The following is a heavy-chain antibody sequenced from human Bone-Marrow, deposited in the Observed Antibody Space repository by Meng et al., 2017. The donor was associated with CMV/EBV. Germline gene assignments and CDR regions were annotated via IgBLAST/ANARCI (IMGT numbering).Heavy chain of an antibody. CDR2: IRYDGTNT. V-gene: IGHV3-30*02. J-gene: IGHJ4*02. CDR1: GFNFNSYA. Sequence: GGSLRLSCAASGFNFNSYAMHWVRQAPGKGLEWVAFIRYDGTNTYYADSVKGRFTISRDNFKNTLYLQMNSLRAEDTAVYYCASRGHPLGTYYFDYWGQGTRVTGSS. CDR3: ASRGHPLGTYYFDY. D-gene: IGHD7-27*01.